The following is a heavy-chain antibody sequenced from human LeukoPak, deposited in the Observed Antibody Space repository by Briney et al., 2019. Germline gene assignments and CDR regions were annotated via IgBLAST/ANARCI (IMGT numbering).Heavy chain of an antibody. CDR2: ICGSGTIT. D-gene: IGHD6-6*01. Sequence: PGGSLRLSCAASGFTFSRYAMSWVRQAPGKGLEWVSAICGSGTITYYADSVKGRFTISRDNSKDTLYLQMNSLRAEDTAIYFCAILTTHSSSSQFDYWGQGTLVTVSS. J-gene: IGHJ4*02. CDR1: GFTFSRYA. CDR3: AILTTHSSSSQFDY. V-gene: IGHV3-23*01.